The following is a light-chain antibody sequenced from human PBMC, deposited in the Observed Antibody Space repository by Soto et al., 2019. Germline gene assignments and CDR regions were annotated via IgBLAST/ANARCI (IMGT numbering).Light chain of an antibody. J-gene: IGKJ5*01. CDR2: DAS. Sequence: EIVLTQSPATLSLSPGERATLSCRASQSVSNFLAWYQQTPGQAPRLLICDASSRATGIQVRFSGSGSGTDFTLTIRSLEPEDFGLYYCHQHSDRFTFGQGRRLEIK. CDR1: QSVSNF. V-gene: IGKV3-11*01. CDR3: HQHSDRFT.